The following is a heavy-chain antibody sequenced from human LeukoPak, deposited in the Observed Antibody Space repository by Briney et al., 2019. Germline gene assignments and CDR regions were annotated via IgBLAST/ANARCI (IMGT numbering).Heavy chain of an antibody. CDR2: ISGSGGST. Sequence: GGSLRLSCAASGFAFSSYAMSWVRQAPGKGLEWVSTISGSGGSTYYADSAKGRFTISRDNSKNTLYLQMNSLRAEDTAVYYCAKDATYYDFWSGYRSYYYGMDVWGQGTTVTVSS. CDR3: AKDATYYDFWSGYRSYYYGMDV. J-gene: IGHJ6*02. D-gene: IGHD3-3*01. CDR1: GFAFSSYA. V-gene: IGHV3-23*01.